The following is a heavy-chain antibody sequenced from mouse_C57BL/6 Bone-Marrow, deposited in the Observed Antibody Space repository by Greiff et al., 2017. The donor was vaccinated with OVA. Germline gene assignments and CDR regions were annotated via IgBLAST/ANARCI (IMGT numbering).Heavy chain of an antibody. CDR1: GFSLTSYG. V-gene: IGHV2-5*01. CDR3: AKRDEYGDYFDD. CDR2: IWRGGST. J-gene: IGHJ2*01. D-gene: IGHD5-1*01. Sequence: VQRVESGPGLVQPSQSLSITCTVSGFSLTSYGVHWVRQSPGKGLEWLGVIWRGGSTDYNAAFMSGLSITKDTSKSQVFFKMNSLQADEHSIYYCAKRDEYGDYFDDWGQGTTLTVSS.